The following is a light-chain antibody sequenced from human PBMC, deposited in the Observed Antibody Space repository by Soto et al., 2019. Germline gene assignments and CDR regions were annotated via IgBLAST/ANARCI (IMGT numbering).Light chain of an antibody. Sequence: EIVLTQSPDTLSLSSGERAALSCRASQTISKTYIAWFQQRPGQPPRLLISATSRRATGIPDRFSGSGSGTDFTLTIRRLEPEDFAVYYCQQYVISPFTFGPGTKVEMK. V-gene: IGKV3-20*01. CDR3: QQYVISPFT. J-gene: IGKJ3*01. CDR1: QTISKTY. CDR2: ATS.